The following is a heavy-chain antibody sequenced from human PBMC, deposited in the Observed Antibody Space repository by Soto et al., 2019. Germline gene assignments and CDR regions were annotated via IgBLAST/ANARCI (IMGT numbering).Heavy chain of an antibody. CDR3: ARLYPPLRGSSWLDY. CDR2: INHSGST. V-gene: IGHV4-34*01. CDR1: GGSFSGYY. D-gene: IGHD6-13*01. J-gene: IGHJ4*02. Sequence: SETLSLTCAVYGGSFSGYYWSWIRQPPGKGLEWIGEINHSGSTNYNLSLKSRVTISVDTSKNQFSLKLSSVTAADTAVYYCARLYPPLRGSSWLDYWGQGTLVTVSS.